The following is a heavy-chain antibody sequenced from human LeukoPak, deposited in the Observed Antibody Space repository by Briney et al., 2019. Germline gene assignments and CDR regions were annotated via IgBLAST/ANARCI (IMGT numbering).Heavy chain of an antibody. J-gene: IGHJ6*03. Sequence: GKPVRLSCAASGFNFSNYAMLWVRQAPGKGLVWVAILSSAGTNQEYADSVKGRFTISRDNSKNTLYLQMDSLRVEDTAVYSCARDRPSTVFGVADYYYMDVWGKGTTVTVSS. CDR3: ARDRPSTVFGVADYYYMDV. CDR1: GFNFSNYA. V-gene: IGHV3-30*04. CDR2: LSSAGTNQ. D-gene: IGHD3-3*01.